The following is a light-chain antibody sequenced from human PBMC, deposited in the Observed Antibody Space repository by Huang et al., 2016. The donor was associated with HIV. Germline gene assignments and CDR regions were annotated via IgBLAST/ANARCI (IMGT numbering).Light chain of an antibody. CDR1: QSVLYSSNNKNY. V-gene: IGKV4-1*01. CDR2: WAS. J-gene: IGKJ4*01. Sequence: DIVMTQSPDSLAVSLGERATINCKSSQSVLYSSNNKNYLAWYQQKPGQPPKLLIYWASTRESGVPDRFNGSGSGTDFTLTISNLQAEDVAIYYCQQYYSLPLTFGGGTKVEI. CDR3: QQYYSLPLT.